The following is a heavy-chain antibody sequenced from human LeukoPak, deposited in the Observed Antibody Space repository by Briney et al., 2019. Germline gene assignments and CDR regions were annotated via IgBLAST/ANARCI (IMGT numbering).Heavy chain of an antibody. CDR2: IYYSGST. J-gene: IGHJ4*02. D-gene: IGHD6-13*01. Sequence: SETLSLTCTVSGGSISSYYWSWIRQPPGKGLEWIGYIYYSGSTYYNPSLKSRVTISVDTSKNQFSLKLSSVAAADTAVYYCARRSSRGPFDYWGQGTLVTVSS. V-gene: IGHV4-59*08. CDR3: ARRSSRGPFDY. CDR1: GGSISSYY.